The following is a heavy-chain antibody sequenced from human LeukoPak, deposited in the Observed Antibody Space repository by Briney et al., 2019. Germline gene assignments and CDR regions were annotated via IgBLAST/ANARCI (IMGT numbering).Heavy chain of an antibody. CDR2: ISSSGSTI. CDR3: ARATYYDFWSGYYGALDY. V-gene: IGHV3-48*03. Sequence: GGSLRLSCAASGFTFSSYEMNWVRQAPGKGLEWVSYISSSGSTIYYADSVKGRSTISRDNAKNSLYLQMNSLRAEDTAVYYCARATYYDFWSGYYGALDYWGQGTLVTVSS. D-gene: IGHD3-3*01. CDR1: GFTFSSYE. J-gene: IGHJ4*02.